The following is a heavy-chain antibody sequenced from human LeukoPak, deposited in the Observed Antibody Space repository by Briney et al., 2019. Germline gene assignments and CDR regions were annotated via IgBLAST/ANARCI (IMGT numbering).Heavy chain of an antibody. V-gene: IGHV1-46*03. J-gene: IGHJ5*02. CDR3: ARDRPPADYNNYPNWFDL. CDR1: RHTFTSYY. D-gene: IGHD4-11*01. CDR2: INPSGVCT. Sequence: ASVKVSCKASRHTFTSYYMHWVRQAPGRGLEWRGIINPSGVCTRYAQRCRGRVTMTVDTSTSTVYMELSSLRSQDTAVDYCARDRPPADYNNYPNWFDLWGQGTLVTVSS.